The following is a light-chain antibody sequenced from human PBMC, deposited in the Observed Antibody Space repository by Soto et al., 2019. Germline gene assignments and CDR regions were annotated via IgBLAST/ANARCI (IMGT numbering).Light chain of an antibody. J-gene: IGKJ1*01. CDR2: KVS. CDR3: MQGTHWPLT. V-gene: IGKV2-30*01. CDR1: QSLVYSDGHTY. Sequence: DVVMTQSPLSLPVTLGQPASISCRSSQSLVYSDGHTYLNWFQKRPGQSPRRLIYKVSNRDSGVPDRFSGSGSGTDFTLKISRVEAEDVGVYYCMQGTHWPLTFGQGTKVEIK.